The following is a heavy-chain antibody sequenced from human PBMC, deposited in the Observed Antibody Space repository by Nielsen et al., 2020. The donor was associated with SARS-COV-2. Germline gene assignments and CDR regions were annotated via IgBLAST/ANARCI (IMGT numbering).Heavy chain of an antibody. CDR2: IYYSGST. CDR3: ARRVGPLDY. D-gene: IGHD1-26*01. Sequence: WIRQPPGKGLEWIGNIYYSGSTYYNPSLKSRVSISVDTSKNQFSLKLSSVTAADTAVYYCARRVGPLDYWGQGTLVTVSS. J-gene: IGHJ4*02. V-gene: IGHV4-39*01.